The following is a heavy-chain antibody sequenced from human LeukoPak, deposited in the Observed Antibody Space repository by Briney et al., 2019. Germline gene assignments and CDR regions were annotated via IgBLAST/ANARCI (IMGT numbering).Heavy chain of an antibody. Sequence: GALVKVSCKASGYTFTGYYIHWLRQAPGQGLEWMGWINPKSGGTNYAQRFQARVTMTRDTSISTAYMELSSLRSEDTAVYYCARIAAAGTDWGQGTLVTVSS. D-gene: IGHD6-13*01. CDR2: INPKSGGT. CDR3: ARIAAAGTD. V-gene: IGHV1-2*02. CDR1: GYTFTGYY. J-gene: IGHJ4*02.